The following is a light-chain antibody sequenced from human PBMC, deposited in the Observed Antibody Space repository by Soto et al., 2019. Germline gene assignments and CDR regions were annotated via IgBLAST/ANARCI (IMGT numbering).Light chain of an antibody. J-gene: IGKJ5*01. CDR2: RTF. CDR1: QPITSRY. V-gene: IGKV3-20*01. CDR3: QQYDTSPPT. Sequence: IVLTQSPGTLSLSRGERATLSCRASQPITSRYLAWYQHQPGQAPRLLIYRTFARAPGIPDRFSGGGSGTDFTLTISRLEREDFAVYYCQQYDTSPPTFGQGTRLEIK.